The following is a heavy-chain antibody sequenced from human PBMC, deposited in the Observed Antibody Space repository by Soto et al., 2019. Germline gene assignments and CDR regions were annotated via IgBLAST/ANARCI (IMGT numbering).Heavy chain of an antibody. CDR1: GYTFTNYW. V-gene: IGHV5-51*03. CDR3: ASPITVTGVGRAFDM. D-gene: IGHD6-19*01. J-gene: IGHJ3*02. CDR2: IFPGDSDT. Sequence: EVQLVQSGAEVKKPGESLKISCKGSGYTFTNYWIAWVRQMPGKGLEWMGIIFPGDSDTRYSPLFQGLVTISADKSINTAYLQWNSLKASDTAMYYCASPITVTGVGRAFDMWGQGTMVTVSS.